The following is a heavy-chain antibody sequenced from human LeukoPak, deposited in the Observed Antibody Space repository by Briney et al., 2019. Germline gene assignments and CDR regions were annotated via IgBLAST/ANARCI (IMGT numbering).Heavy chain of an antibody. CDR1: GDSVSSDSAS. D-gene: IGHD1-26*01. CDR3: ARDPDSSYEWGPFDP. Sequence: SQTLSLTCAISGDSVSSDSASWNWIRQSPSRGLEWLGRTYYRSKWNSDYAISVKSRITINPDTSKNQFSLHLNSVTPEDTAIYYCARDPDSSYEWGPFDPWGQGTLVTVSS. J-gene: IGHJ5*02. CDR2: TYYRSKWNS. V-gene: IGHV6-1*01.